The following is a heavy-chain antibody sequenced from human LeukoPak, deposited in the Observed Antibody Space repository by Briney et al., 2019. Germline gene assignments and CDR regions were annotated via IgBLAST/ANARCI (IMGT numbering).Heavy chain of an antibody. Sequence: GGSLRLSCAASGFTFSSYNMNWVRQAPGKGLEWVSAISGSSSYMYYVDSVEGRFTISRDNAKNSLYLQMNSLRAEDTAVYYCAKDRVAAAINWFDPWGQGTLVTVSS. V-gene: IGHV3-21*04. CDR3: AKDRVAAAINWFDP. J-gene: IGHJ5*02. D-gene: IGHD6-13*01. CDR2: ISGSSSYM. CDR1: GFTFSSYN.